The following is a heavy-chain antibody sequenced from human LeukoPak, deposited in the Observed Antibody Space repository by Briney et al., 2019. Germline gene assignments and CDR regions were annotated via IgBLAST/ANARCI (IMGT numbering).Heavy chain of an antibody. Sequence: PGGSLRLSCAASGFSFSSLGLHWVRQAPGKGLEWVAFIRYDGNNKYFADSVKGRFTISRDNSKNTVYLQMNSLRPEDTAVYHCAKDTGDYYDSSGNYYAGWFDPWGQGTLVTVSS. CDR3: AKDTGDYYDSSGNYYAGWFDP. CDR2: IRYDGNNK. V-gene: IGHV3-30*02. D-gene: IGHD3-22*01. J-gene: IGHJ5*02. CDR1: GFSFSSLG.